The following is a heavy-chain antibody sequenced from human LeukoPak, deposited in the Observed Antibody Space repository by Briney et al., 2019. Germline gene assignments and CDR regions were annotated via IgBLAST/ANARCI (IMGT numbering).Heavy chain of an antibody. CDR1: GGSFSGYY. V-gene: IGHV4-34*01. J-gene: IGHJ5*02. CDR2: INHSGST. D-gene: IGHD4-17*01. CDR3: ASYMTTVTTQGWFDP. Sequence: KPSETLSLTCAVYGGSFSGYYWSWIRQPPGKGLEWIGEINHSGSTNYNPSLKSRVTISVDTSKNQFSLKLSSVTAADTAVYYCASYMTTVTTQGWFDPWGQGTLVTVSS.